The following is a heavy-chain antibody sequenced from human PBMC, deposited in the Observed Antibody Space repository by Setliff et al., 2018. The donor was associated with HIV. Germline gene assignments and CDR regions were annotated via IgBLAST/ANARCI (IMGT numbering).Heavy chain of an antibody. J-gene: IGHJ5*02. CDR1: GGSISGHY. D-gene: IGHD3-10*01. CDR2: IYSSGST. V-gene: IGHV4-4*09. CDR3: ARHSGVASPNWFDP. Sequence: PSETLSLTCTVSGGSISGHYWSWIRQPPGRGLEWIGYIYSSGSTNFNPPLQSRVTISVDPSKNQFSLKLSSVTAADTAVYYCARHSGVASPNWFDPWGQGTLVTVSS.